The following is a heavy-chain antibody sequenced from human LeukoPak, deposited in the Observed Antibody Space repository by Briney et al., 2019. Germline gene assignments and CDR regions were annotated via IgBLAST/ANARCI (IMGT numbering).Heavy chain of an antibody. Sequence: SETLSLTCAVYGGSFSGYYWSWIRQPPGKGLEWIGEINHSGSANYNPSLKSRVTISVDTSKNQFPLKLSSVTAADTAVYYCARDLAIAARPSYYYMDVWGKGTTVTVSS. V-gene: IGHV4-34*01. CDR2: INHSGSA. J-gene: IGHJ6*03. CDR3: ARDLAIAARPSYYYMDV. CDR1: GGSFSGYY. D-gene: IGHD6-6*01.